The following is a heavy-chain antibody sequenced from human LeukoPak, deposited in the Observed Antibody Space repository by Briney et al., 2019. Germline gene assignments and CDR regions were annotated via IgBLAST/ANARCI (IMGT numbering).Heavy chain of an antibody. D-gene: IGHD3-22*01. V-gene: IGHV1-18*01. CDR1: GGTFSSYA. CDR2: ISAYNGNT. Sequence: ASVKVSCKASGGTFSSYAISWVRQAPGQGLEWMGWISAYNGNTNYAQKLQGRVTMTTDTSTSTAYMELRSLRSDDTAVYYCARGLYYDSSGSADYWGQGTLVTVSS. J-gene: IGHJ4*02. CDR3: ARGLYYDSSGSADY.